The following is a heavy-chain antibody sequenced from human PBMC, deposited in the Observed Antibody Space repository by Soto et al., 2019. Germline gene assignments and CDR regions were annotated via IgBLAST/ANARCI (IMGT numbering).Heavy chain of an antibody. CDR2: IKPDGSEK. CDR3: TTGEFLGWLRIDY. D-gene: IGHD3-3*01. J-gene: IGHJ4*02. CDR1: GFTFTRYW. Sequence: EVELVESGGGLVQPGGSLRLSCAASGFTFTRYWMTWVRQAPGKGLEWVANIKPDGSEKYYVDSVKGRFTVSRDNAKNSLYLQMISLRAEDTAVYYCTTGEFLGWLRIDYWGQGTLVTVSS. V-gene: IGHV3-7*05.